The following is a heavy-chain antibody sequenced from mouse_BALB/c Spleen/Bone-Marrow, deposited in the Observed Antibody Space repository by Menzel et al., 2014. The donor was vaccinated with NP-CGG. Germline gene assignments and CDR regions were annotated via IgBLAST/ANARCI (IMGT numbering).Heavy chain of an antibody. CDR1: GFDFSRYW. Sequence: VQLQQSGGGLVQPGGSLKLSCAASGFDFSRYWMSWVRRAPGKGLEWIGEINPDSSTINYTPSLKDKFIISRDNAKNTLYLQMSKVRSEDTALYYCALLGNYGYFDVWGAGTTVTVSS. J-gene: IGHJ1*01. CDR2: INPDSSTI. D-gene: IGHD2-1*01. CDR3: ALLGNYGYFDV. V-gene: IGHV4-1*02.